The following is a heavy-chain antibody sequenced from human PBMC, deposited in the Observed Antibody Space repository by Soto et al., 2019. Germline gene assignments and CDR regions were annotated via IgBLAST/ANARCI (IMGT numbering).Heavy chain of an antibody. V-gene: IGHV3-30*18. CDR1: GFTFSSYG. D-gene: IGHD6-6*01. CDR2: ISYDGSNK. Sequence: QVQLVESGGGVVQPGRSLRLSCAASGFTFSSYGMHWVRQAPGKGLEWVAVISYDGSNKYYADSVKGRFTISRDNSKNTLYLQMNSLRAEDTAVYYCAKDPSRARPVVGINYYMDVWGKGTTVTVSS. CDR3: AKDPSRARPVVGINYYMDV. J-gene: IGHJ6*03.